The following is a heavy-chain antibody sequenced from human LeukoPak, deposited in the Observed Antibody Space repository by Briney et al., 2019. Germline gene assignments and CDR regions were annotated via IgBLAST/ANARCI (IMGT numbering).Heavy chain of an antibody. Sequence: GASVKVSCKASGYTFTGYYMHWVRQAPGQGLEWMGWINPNRGGTNYAQKFQGRVTMTRDTSISTAYMELSRLRSGDTAVYYCARGVVRGWPAAAMYWGQGTLVTVSS. CDR3: ARGVVRGWPAAAMY. D-gene: IGHD2-2*01. V-gene: IGHV1-2*02. CDR1: GYTFTGYY. J-gene: IGHJ4*02. CDR2: INPNRGGT.